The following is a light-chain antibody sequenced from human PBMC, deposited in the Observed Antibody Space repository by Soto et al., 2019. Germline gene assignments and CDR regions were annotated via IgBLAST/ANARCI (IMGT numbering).Light chain of an antibody. J-gene: IGLJ2*01. CDR1: SSDDGSYNL. CDR2: EDD. CDR3: YSYAGRSTAV. Sequence: QSALTQPASVSGSPGQSITISCTGTSSDDGSYNLVSWYQQYPGKAPKLMIYEDDERPSGVSNRFSGSKSGNTASLTISGLQAKDEADYYCYSYAGRSTAVFGGGTQLTVL. V-gene: IGLV2-23*01.